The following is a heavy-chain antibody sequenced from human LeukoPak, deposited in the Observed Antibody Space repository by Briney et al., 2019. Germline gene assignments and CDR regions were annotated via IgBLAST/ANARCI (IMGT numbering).Heavy chain of an antibody. CDR2: ISGSGGGT. Sequence: GGSLRLSCAASGFTFSNYVMGWVRQAPGKGLDWVSGISGSGGGTYYADSVKGRFTISRDNSKNTLYLQMNTLSVEDTAVYYCARRAMGNSQAYFDYWGQGTLVTVSS. D-gene: IGHD7-27*01. CDR3: ARRAMGNSQAYFDY. V-gene: IGHV3-23*01. J-gene: IGHJ4*02. CDR1: GFTFSNYV.